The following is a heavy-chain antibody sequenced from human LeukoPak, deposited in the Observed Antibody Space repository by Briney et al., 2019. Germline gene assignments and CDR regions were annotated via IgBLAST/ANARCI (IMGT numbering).Heavy chain of an antibody. J-gene: IGHJ4*02. CDR1: GFTFSSYA. CDR2: ISGSGGST. CDR3: AKDGLVVVAATVAYYFDY. Sequence: GGSLRLSCAASGFTFSSYAMSWVRQAPGKGLEWVSAISGSGGSTYYADCVKGRFTISRDNSKNTLYLQMNSLRAEDTAVYYCAKDGLVVVAATVAYYFDYWGQGTLVTVSS. V-gene: IGHV3-23*01. D-gene: IGHD2-15*01.